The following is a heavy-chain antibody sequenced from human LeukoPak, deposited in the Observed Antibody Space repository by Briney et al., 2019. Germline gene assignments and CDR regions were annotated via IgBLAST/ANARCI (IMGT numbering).Heavy chain of an antibody. Sequence: ASVKVSCKASGYTFISYGISWVRQAPGQGLEWMGWISAYNGNTNYAQKFQGRVTITADESTSTAYMELSSLRSEDTAVYYCARAYGDYSWSGGMDVWGQGTTVTVS. CDR2: ISAYNGNT. CDR1: GYTFISYG. V-gene: IGHV1-18*01. D-gene: IGHD4-17*01. CDR3: ARAYGDYSWSGGMDV. J-gene: IGHJ6*02.